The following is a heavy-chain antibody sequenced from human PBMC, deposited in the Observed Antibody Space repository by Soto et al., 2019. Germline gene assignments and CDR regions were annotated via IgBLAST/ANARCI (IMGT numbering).Heavy chain of an antibody. CDR3: AREYTYGSNFFDC. V-gene: IGHV4-31*03. CDR1: GGSISSAAYY. J-gene: IGHJ4*02. D-gene: IGHD5-18*01. Sequence: QVRLQESGPGLVKPSQTLSLTCTVSGGSISSAAYYWSWIRQHPGKGLEWIGYVSHSGSTYYNPSLKSRVIISVDTSKNQCSLSWTSVTAADTAVYYCAREYTYGSNFFDCWGQGALVTVSS. CDR2: VSHSGST.